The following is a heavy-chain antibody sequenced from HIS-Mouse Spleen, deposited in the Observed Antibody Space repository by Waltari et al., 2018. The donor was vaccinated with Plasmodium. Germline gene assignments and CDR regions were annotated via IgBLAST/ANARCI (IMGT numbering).Heavy chain of an antibody. CDR2: INHSGST. Sequence: QVQLQQWGAGLLKPSETLSLTCAVYGGSFRGYYRSWIRQPPGRGLEWIGEINHSGSTNYNPSLKSRVTISVDTSKNQFSLKLSSVTAADTAVYYCARAPIRDAFDIWGQGTMVTVSS. J-gene: IGHJ3*02. CDR1: GGSFRGYY. D-gene: IGHD3-9*01. V-gene: IGHV4-34*01. CDR3: ARAPIRDAFDI.